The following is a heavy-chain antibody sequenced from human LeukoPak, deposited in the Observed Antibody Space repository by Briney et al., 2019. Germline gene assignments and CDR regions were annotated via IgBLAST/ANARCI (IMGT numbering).Heavy chain of an antibody. CDR1: GGSISSGGYY. Sequence: SETLSLTCTVSGGSISSGGYYWSWIRQHPGKGLEWIGYIYYSGSTYYNPSPKSRVTISVDTSKNQFSLKLSSVTAADTAVYYCARAPISSSWLLGAKYFQHWGQGTLVTVSS. D-gene: IGHD6-13*01. CDR2: IYYSGST. V-gene: IGHV4-31*03. J-gene: IGHJ1*01. CDR3: ARAPISSSWLLGAKYFQH.